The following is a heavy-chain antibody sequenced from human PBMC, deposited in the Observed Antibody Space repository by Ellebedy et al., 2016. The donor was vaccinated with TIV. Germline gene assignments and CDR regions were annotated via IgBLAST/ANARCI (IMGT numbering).Heavy chain of an antibody. CDR3: RGEVVAATHAEFDY. V-gene: IGHV4-59*01. Sequence: SETLSLTCTVSGGSISSYYWSWIRQPPGKGLEWIGYIYYSGSTNYNPSLKSRVTISVDTSKNQFSLKLSSVTAADTAVYYCRGEVVAATHAEFDYWGQGTLVTVSS. J-gene: IGHJ4*02. CDR1: GGSISSYY. CDR2: IYYSGST. D-gene: IGHD2-15*01.